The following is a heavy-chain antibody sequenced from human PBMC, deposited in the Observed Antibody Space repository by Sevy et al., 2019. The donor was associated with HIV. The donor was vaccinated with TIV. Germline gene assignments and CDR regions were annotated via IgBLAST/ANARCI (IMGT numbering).Heavy chain of an antibody. CDR1: GGSISSYY. Sequence: SETLSLTCTVSGGSISSYYWSWIRQPPGKGLEWIGYIYYSGRTNYNPSLKSRVTISVDTSKNQFSLKLSSVTAADTAVYYCAICTLSGAKAFDYWGQGTLVTVSS. J-gene: IGHJ4*02. D-gene: IGHD6-19*01. CDR3: AICTLSGAKAFDY. V-gene: IGHV4-59*13. CDR2: IYYSGRT.